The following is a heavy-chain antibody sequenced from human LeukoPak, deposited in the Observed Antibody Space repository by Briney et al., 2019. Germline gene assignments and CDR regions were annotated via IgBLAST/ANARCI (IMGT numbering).Heavy chain of an antibody. J-gene: IGHJ3*02. CDR3: ARGSQKIVGATRSAFDI. CDR2: IYHSGST. Sequence: SETLSLTCAVSGGSISSGGYYWSWIRQPPGKGLEWIGYIYHSGSTYYNPSLKSRVTISVDRSKNQFSLKLSSVTAADTAVYYCARGSQKIVGATRSAFDIWGQGTMVTVSS. D-gene: IGHD1-26*01. V-gene: IGHV4-30-2*01. CDR1: GGSISSGGYY.